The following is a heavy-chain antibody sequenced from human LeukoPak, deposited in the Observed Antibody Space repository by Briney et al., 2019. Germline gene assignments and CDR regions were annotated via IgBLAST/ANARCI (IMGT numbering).Heavy chain of an antibody. Sequence: PSETLSLTCTVSGGSISSGGYYWSWIRQPPGKGLEWIGYIYHSGSTYYNPSLKSRVTISVDRSKNQFSLKLSSVTAADTAVYYCARDTPDPIYCSSTSCYLDAFDIWGQGTMVTVSS. D-gene: IGHD2-2*01. CDR2: IYHSGST. CDR1: GGSISSGGYY. CDR3: ARDTPDPIYCSSTSCYLDAFDI. V-gene: IGHV4-30-2*01. J-gene: IGHJ3*02.